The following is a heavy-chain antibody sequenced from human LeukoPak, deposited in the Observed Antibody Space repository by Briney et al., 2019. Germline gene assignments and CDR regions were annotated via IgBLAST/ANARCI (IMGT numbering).Heavy chain of an antibody. J-gene: IGHJ4*02. Sequence: GGSLRLSCAASGFTFRDYTMNWVRQAPGKGLEWVSAISKSGTYIKYADSVKGRFTVSRDNAKNSLFLQMNSLRVEDTALYFCTREVLIVVEPASNTIDFWGQGTRVTVSS. V-gene: IGHV3-21*01. CDR3: TREVLIVVEPASNTIDF. D-gene: IGHD2-2*01. CDR2: ISKSGTYI. CDR1: GFTFRDYT.